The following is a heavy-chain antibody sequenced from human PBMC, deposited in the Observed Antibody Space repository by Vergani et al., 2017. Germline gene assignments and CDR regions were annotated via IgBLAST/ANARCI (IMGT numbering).Heavy chain of an antibody. V-gene: IGHV1-2*02. CDR2: INPNSGGT. D-gene: IGHD2-2*02. Sequence: QVQLVQSGAEVKKPGSSVKVSCKASGYTFTGYYMHWVRQAPGQGLEWMGWINPNSGGTNYAQKFQGRVTMTRDTSISTAYMELSRLRSDDTAVYYCARGTPNEYCSSTSCHRKNYYYMDVWGKGTTVTVSS. CDR1: GYTFTGYY. J-gene: IGHJ6*03. CDR3: ARGTPNEYCSSTSCHRKNYYYMDV.